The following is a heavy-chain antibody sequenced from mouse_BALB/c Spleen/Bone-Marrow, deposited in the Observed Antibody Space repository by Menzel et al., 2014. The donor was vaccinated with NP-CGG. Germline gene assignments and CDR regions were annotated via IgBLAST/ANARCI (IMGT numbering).Heavy chain of an antibody. V-gene: IGHV2-2*02. CDR3: ARNDGYYWYFDV. D-gene: IGHD2-3*01. CDR2: IWSGGST. J-gene: IGHJ1*01. Sequence: VQGVESGPGLVQPSQSLSITCTVSGFSLTSYGVHWVRQSPGKGLEWLGVIWSGGSTDYNAAFISRLSISKDNSKSQVFFKMNSLQANDTAIYYCARNDGYYWYFDVWGAGTTVTVSS. CDR1: GFSLTSYG.